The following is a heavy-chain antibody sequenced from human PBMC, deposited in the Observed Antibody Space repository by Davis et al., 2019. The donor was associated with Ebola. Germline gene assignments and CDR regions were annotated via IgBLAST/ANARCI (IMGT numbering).Heavy chain of an antibody. J-gene: IGHJ3*02. CDR1: GGSISSSSYY. V-gene: IGHV4-39*02. CDR2: MYYSGST. CDR3: AREFSDI. Sequence: MPSETLSLTCTVSGGSISSSSYYWGWIRQPPGKGLEWIGSMYYSGSTYYNPSLKSRVTISVDTSKNQFSLKLSSVTAADTAVYYCAREFSDIWGQGTMVTVSS.